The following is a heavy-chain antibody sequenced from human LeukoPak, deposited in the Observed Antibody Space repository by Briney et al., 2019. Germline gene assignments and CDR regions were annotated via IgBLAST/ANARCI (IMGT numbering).Heavy chain of an antibody. V-gene: IGHV4-39*01. CDR3: ARLRGSYGGDAFDI. Sequence: SETLSLTCTVSGDSINNSRYSWGWIRQPPGKGLEWIGTTSYSGSAYYNPSLKSRVTISVDTSKNQFSLKLSSVTAADTAVFYCARLRGSYGGDAFDIWGQGTMVTVSS. J-gene: IGHJ3*02. D-gene: IGHD1-26*01. CDR1: GDSINNSRYS. CDR2: TSYSGSA.